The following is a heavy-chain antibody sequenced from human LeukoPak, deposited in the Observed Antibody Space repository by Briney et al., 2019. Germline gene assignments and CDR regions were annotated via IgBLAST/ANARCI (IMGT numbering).Heavy chain of an antibody. V-gene: IGHV1-3*01. J-gene: IGHJ3*02. Sequence: ASVKVSCKASGYTFTNYAMHWVRQAPGQRLEWMGWIDVVNGDTKYSQKFQGRVTIIRDTSASTAYMELSSLRSEDTAVYYCVRGGYSYGRKDAFDIWGQGTMVTVSS. CDR1: GYTFTNYA. CDR3: VRGGYSYGRKDAFDI. D-gene: IGHD5-18*01. CDR2: IDVVNGDT.